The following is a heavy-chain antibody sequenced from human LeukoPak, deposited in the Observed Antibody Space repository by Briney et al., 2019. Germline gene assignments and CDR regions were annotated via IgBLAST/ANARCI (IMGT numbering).Heavy chain of an antibody. D-gene: IGHD2-2*01. Sequence: ASVKVSCKASGYTFTSYDINWVRQATGQGLEWMGWMNPNSGNTGYAQKFQGRVTMTRNTSISTAYMELGSLRSEDTAVYYCARGDIVVVPAAISRFYYYYMDVWGKGTTVTVSS. J-gene: IGHJ6*03. CDR3: ARGDIVVVPAAISRFYYYYMDV. V-gene: IGHV1-8*01. CDR2: MNPNSGNT. CDR1: GYTFTSYD.